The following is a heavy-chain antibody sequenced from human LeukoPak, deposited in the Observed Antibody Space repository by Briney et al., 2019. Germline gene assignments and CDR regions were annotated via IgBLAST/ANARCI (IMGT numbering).Heavy chain of an antibody. CDR3: TRGSGLRKSLNFDY. CDR2: IWYDGSNK. Sequence: PGRSLRLSCAASGFTFSSYGMHWVRQAPGKGLKWVAVIWYDGSNKYYADSVKGRFTISRDNSKNTLYLQMNSLRAEDTAVYYCTRGSGLRKSLNFDYWGQGTLVTVSS. CDR1: GFTFSSYG. D-gene: IGHD2-21*01. V-gene: IGHV3-33*01. J-gene: IGHJ4*02.